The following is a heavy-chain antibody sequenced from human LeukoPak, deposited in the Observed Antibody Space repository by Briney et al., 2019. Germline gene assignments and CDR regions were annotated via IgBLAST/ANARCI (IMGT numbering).Heavy chain of an antibody. Sequence: ASVKVSCKASGGTFSSYAISWVRQAPGQGLEWMGGIIPIFGTVNYAQKFQGRVTITAGKSTSTAYMELSSLRSEDTAVYYCARSLFRFLEWSYRSYYYYYMDVWGKGTTVTVSS. J-gene: IGHJ6*03. CDR1: GGTFSSYA. CDR3: ARSLFRFLEWSYRSYYYYYMDV. D-gene: IGHD3-3*01. CDR2: IIPIFGTV. V-gene: IGHV1-69*06.